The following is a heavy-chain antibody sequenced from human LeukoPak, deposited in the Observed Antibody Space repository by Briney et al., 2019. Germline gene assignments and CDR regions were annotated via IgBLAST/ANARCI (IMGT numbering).Heavy chain of an antibody. CDR1: GGSISSSY. CDR3: ARLAGSSSSDY. D-gene: IGHD6-6*01. J-gene: IGHJ4*02. Sequence: SETLSLTCTVSGGSISSSYWSWIRQPPGKGLEYIGYVYYSGSTNYNPSLKSRVTISLDMSKNQFSLKLSSVTAADTAVYYCARLAGSSSSDYWGQGTLVTVSS. CDR2: VYYSGST. V-gene: IGHV4-59*08.